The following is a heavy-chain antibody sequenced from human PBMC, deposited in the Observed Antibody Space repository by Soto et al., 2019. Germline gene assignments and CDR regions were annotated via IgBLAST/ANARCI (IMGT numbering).Heavy chain of an antibody. CDR1: GGSFSGYY. J-gene: IGHJ4*02. Sequence: QVQLQQWGAGLLKPSETLSLTCAVYGGSFSGYYWSWIRQPPGKGLEWIGEINHSGSTNYNPSLKSPVTISVDTYKNQFSLKLSSVTAADTAVYYCARGPMVRGVSTLYYFDYWGQGTLVTVSS. CDR2: INHSGST. D-gene: IGHD3-10*01. CDR3: ARGPMVRGVSTLYYFDY. V-gene: IGHV4-34*01.